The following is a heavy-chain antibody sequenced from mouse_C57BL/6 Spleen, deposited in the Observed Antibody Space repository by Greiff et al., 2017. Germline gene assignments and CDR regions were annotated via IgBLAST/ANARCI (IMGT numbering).Heavy chain of an antibody. CDR3: ARRFYYGYGDWYFDV. D-gene: IGHD2-2*01. CDR2: INPSTGGT. J-gene: IGHJ1*03. Sequence: EVMLVESGPELVKPGASVKISCKASGYSFTGYYMNWVKQSPEKSLEWIGEINPSTGGTTYNQKFKAKATLTVDKSSSTAYMQLKSLTSEDSAVYYCARRFYYGYGDWYFDVWGTGTTVTVSS. CDR1: GYSFTGYY. V-gene: IGHV1-42*01.